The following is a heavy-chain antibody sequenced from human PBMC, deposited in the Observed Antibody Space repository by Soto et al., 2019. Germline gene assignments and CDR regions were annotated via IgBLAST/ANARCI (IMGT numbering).Heavy chain of an antibody. CDR1: GGSISSGAYS. J-gene: IGHJ5*02. Sequence: QLQLQESGSGLVKPSQTLSLTCAVSGGSISSGAYSWSWIRQPPGKGLEWIGYIYHSGSTYYNPPLKSRVTISIDSSKNQFSLKLSSVTAADTAVYYCARLYLHLAARPVSYWFDPWGQGTLVTVSS. CDR3: ARLYLHLAARPVSYWFDP. D-gene: IGHD6-6*01. V-gene: IGHV4-30-2*01. CDR2: IYHSGST.